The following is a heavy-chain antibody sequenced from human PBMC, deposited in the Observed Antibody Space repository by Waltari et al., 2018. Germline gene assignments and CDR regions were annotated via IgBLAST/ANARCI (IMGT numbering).Heavy chain of an antibody. D-gene: IGHD4-17*01. CDR3: AILRSTNYGANSPWFDP. CDR2: SNADGRST. Sequence: QAPGKGLVWVARSNADGRSTSYADSVQGRFTISRDNAKNTLYLQMSSLRAEDTAVYYCAILRSTNYGANSPWFDPWGQGTLVTVSS. V-gene: IGHV3-74*01. J-gene: IGHJ5*02.